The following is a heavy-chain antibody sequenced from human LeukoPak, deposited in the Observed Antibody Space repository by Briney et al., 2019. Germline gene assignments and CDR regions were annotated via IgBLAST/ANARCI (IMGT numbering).Heavy chain of an antibody. J-gene: IGHJ4*01. CDR3: AKGIYSSGWSYFDY. D-gene: IGHD6-19*01. CDR2: LSGSGIIT. Sequence: GGSLRLSCAASGFTFSNSAMGWVRQAPGKGLEWVSTLSGSGIITYYADSVKGRFTISRDNSKNTLYLQMNSLRAEDTAVYYCAKGIYSSGWSYFDYWGHGTLVTVSS. V-gene: IGHV3-23*01. CDR1: GFTFSNSA.